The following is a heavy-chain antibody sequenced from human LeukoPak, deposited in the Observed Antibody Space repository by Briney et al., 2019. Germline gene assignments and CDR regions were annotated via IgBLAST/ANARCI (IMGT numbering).Heavy chain of an antibody. V-gene: IGHV4-59*08. D-gene: IGHD5-24*01. CDR2: IYYSGST. CDR3: ARHTAEKYNWFDR. J-gene: IGHJ5*02. CDR1: GGPISSYY. Sequence: SETLSLTCTVSGGPISSYYWSWIRQPPGKGLEWIGYIYYSGSTNYNPSLKSRVTISVDTSKNQFSLKLSSVTAADTAVYYCARHTAEKYNWFDRWGQGTLVTVSS.